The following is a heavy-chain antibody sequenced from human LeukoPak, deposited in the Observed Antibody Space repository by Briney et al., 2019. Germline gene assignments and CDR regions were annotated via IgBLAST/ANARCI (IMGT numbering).Heavy chain of an antibody. CDR2: IYYSGST. Sequence: GSLRLSCAASGFTVSSNYMSWIRQPPGKGLEWIGYIYYSGSTNYNPSLKSRVTISVDTSKNQFSLKLSSVTAADTAVYYCARRKFDFWSGLRVDYFDYWGQGTLVTVSS. J-gene: IGHJ4*02. D-gene: IGHD3-3*01. CDR1: GFTVSSNY. CDR3: ARRKFDFWSGLRVDYFDY. V-gene: IGHV4-59*02.